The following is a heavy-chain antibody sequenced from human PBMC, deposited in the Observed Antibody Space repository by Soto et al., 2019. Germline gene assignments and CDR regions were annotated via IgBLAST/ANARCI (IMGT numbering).Heavy chain of an antibody. CDR3: ARAGSRIAPKNYFDP. J-gene: IGHJ5*02. D-gene: IGHD3-10*01. CDR2: ICHSRGT. V-gene: IGHV4-39*01. Sequence: SETLSLTCSVSGGSVSSGAHLWGWIRQPPGKGLEWIGSICHSRGTYYNPSLRSRITISLDTSENQFSLRLTSVTAADTGFYYCARAGSRIAPKNYFDPWGQGTLVTVSS. CDR1: GGSVSSGAHL.